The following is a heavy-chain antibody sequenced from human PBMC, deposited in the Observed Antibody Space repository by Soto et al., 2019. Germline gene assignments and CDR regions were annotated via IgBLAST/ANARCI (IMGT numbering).Heavy chain of an antibody. CDR3: ARDPQRYPNWNYGYYYYGMDD. Sequence: SQTLSLTCAISGDSVSSNSAAWNWIRQSPSRGLEWLGRTYYRSKWYNDYAVSVKSRITINPDTSKNQFSLQLNSVTPEDTAVYYCARDPQRYPNWNYGYYYYGMDDWGQGTTVTVS. CDR2: TYYRSKWYN. V-gene: IGHV6-1*01. D-gene: IGHD1-7*01. J-gene: IGHJ6*02. CDR1: GDSVSSNSAA.